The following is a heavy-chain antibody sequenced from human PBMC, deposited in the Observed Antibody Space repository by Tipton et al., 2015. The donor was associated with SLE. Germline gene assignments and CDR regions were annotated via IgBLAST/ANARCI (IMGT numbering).Heavy chain of an antibody. CDR2: IDHIGNT. Sequence: GLVKPSETLSLTCGLYGGFFSGYYWSWIRQPPGKGLEWIGEIDHIGNTEYNPSLKSRVTISLDTSQKQFSLKLSSMTAADTATYYCARLHHDATILVAIGDDFDLWGQGTLVTVSS. CDR3: ARLHHDATILVAIGDDFDL. D-gene: IGHD2-8*02. J-gene: IGHJ4*02. CDR1: GGFFSGYY. V-gene: IGHV4-34*01.